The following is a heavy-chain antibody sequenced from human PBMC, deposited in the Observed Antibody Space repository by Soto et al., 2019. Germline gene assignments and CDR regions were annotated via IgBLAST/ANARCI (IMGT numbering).Heavy chain of an antibody. CDR3: ARDIAAAGMDAFDI. V-gene: IGHV1-18*04. CDR2: ISAYNGNT. Sequence: ASVKVFFKASGYTFTSYGISWVRQAPGQGLEWMGWISAYNGNTNYAQKLQGRVTMTTDTSTSTAYMELRSLRSDDTAVYYCARDIAAAGMDAFDIWGQGTMVTVS. CDR1: GYTFTSYG. D-gene: IGHD6-13*01. J-gene: IGHJ3*02.